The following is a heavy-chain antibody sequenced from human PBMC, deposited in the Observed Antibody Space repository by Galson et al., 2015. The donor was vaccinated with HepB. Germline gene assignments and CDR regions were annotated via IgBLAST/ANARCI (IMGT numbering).Heavy chain of an antibody. D-gene: IGHD5-12*01. CDR1: GHTFTSYG. V-gene: IGHV1-18*01. J-gene: IGHJ4*02. CDR2: INAYNGNT. CDR3: ARYSGYPVSGSFDY. Sequence: SVKVSCKASGHTFTSYGFSWVRQAPGQGLEWMGWINAYNGNTNYVRKFQGRVTMTTDTSTSTAYMELRSLRSDDTAVYYCARYSGYPVSGSFDYWGQGTLVTVSS.